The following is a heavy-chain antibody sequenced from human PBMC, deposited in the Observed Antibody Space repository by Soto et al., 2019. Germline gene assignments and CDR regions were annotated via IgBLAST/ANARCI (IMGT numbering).Heavy chain of an antibody. Sequence: PSETLSLTCAVSGGSISSSNWWSWVRQPPGKGLEWIGEIYHSGSTNYNPSLKSRVTISVDKSKNQFSLKLSSVTAADSALYYCARGKYSSPRGGSDVWGQGTPVTVSS. J-gene: IGHJ4*02. CDR2: IYHSGST. V-gene: IGHV4-4*02. CDR3: ARGKYSSPRGGSDV. D-gene: IGHD3-10*01. CDR1: GGSISSSNW.